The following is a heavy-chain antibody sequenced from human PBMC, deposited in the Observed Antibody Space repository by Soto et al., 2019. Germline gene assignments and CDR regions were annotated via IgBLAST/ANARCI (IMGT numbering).Heavy chain of an antibody. V-gene: IGHV3-23*01. CDR1: GFTFSSYG. CDR2: ISGSGGST. J-gene: IGHJ6*02. CDR3: AKDAWEFCSSTSCNGMDV. Sequence: GGSMRLSCAASGFTFSSYGMSWVRQAPGKGLEWVSAISGSGGSTSYADSVKGRFTISRDNSKNTLYLQMNSLRAEDTAVYYCAKDAWEFCSSTSCNGMDVRGQGSTVTVSS. D-gene: IGHD2-2*01.